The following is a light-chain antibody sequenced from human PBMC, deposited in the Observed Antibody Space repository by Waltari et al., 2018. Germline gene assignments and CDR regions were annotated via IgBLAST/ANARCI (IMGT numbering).Light chain of an antibody. CDR3: QQYNRWPPIT. Sequence: EVVMTQSPATLSVSPGERATLSCRSSQSSYDNLAWYQHKPGQAPRLLIYRASTMATGSPARFSGRGSSTAFTLTISSLQSEESAVYYCQQYNRWPPITFGQGTRLEIK. V-gene: IGKV3-15*01. CDR1: QSSYDN. J-gene: IGKJ5*01. CDR2: RAS.